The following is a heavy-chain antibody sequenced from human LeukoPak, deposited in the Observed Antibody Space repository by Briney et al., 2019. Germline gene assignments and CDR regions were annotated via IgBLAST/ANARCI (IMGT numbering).Heavy chain of an antibody. D-gene: IGHD2-8*01. CDR1: GFTFSSYA. V-gene: IGHV3-23*01. Sequence: PLRSLRLSCAVSGFTFSSYAMNWVRHAPRKGLEWSSGISGSGAGTYYADSVKGRFTISRDNSKNTLYLQMNSLRAEDTAVYYCAKMVREFYTISYYFDYWGQGTLVTVSS. CDR2: ISGSGAGT. CDR3: AKMVREFYTISYYFDY. J-gene: IGHJ4*02.